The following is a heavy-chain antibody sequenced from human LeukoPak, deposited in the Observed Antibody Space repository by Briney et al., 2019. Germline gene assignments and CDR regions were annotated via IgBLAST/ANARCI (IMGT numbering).Heavy chain of an antibody. J-gene: IGHJ6*02. CDR3: AATRTDFWSGCLWPVVAPNYYYGMDV. V-gene: IGHV1-58*02. CDR2: IVVCSGNT. Sequence: ASVKVSCKASGFTFTSSAMQWVRQARGQRLEWIGWIVVCSGNTNYAQKFQERVTITRDMSTSTAYMELSSLRSEDTAVYYCAATRTDFWSGCLWPVVAPNYYYGMDVWGQGTTVTVSS. D-gene: IGHD3-3*01. CDR1: GFTFTSSA.